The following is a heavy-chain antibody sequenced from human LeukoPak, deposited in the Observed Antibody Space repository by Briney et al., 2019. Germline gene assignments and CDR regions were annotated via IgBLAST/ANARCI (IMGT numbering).Heavy chain of an antibody. J-gene: IGHJ4*02. CDR2: IYYSGST. Sequence: SETLSLTCTVSGGSISSGGYYWSWIRQHPGKGLEWIGYIYYSGSTYSNPPLKSRVTISVDTSKNQFSLRLSSVTAADTAVYYCAREVGYYDSSGYFDYWGQGTLVTVSS. CDR3: AREVGYYDSSGYFDY. CDR1: GGSISSGGYY. D-gene: IGHD3-22*01. V-gene: IGHV4-31*03.